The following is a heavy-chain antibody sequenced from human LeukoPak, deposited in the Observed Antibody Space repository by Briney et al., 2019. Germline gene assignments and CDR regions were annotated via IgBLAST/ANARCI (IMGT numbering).Heavy chain of an antibody. Sequence: GGTLRLSCAASGFTFSSYGMSWVRQAPGKGLEWVSAISGSGGSTYYADSVKGRFTISRDNSKNTLYLQMNSLRAEDTAVYYCAKGQYYDILTGYYAFDIWGQGTMVTVSS. J-gene: IGHJ3*02. CDR2: ISGSGGST. D-gene: IGHD3-9*01. V-gene: IGHV3-23*01. CDR3: AKGQYYDILTGYYAFDI. CDR1: GFTFSSYG.